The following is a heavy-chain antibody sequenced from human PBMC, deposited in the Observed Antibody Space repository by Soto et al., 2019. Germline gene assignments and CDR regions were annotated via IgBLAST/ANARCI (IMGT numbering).Heavy chain of an antibody. J-gene: IGHJ4*02. CDR1: GFTFSGNA. CDR3: AKGFSVANDY. Sequence: EVQLLESGGGLVQPGGSLRLSCAASGFTFSGNAMSWVRQAPGKGLEWVSGISSTGFSTYYADSVKGRFTISRDNSKNTLYLQMNSLRAEDTAIYYCAKGFSVANDYWGQGTLVTVSS. CDR2: ISSTGFST. V-gene: IGHV3-23*01. D-gene: IGHD5-12*01.